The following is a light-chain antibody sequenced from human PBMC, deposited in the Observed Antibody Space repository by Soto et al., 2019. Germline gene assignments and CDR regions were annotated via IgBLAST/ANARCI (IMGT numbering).Light chain of an antibody. Sequence: EIVMTQSPATLSVSAGERATLSCSASQSVSSNLAWYQQKPGQAPRLLIYGASTRATGIPDRFSGSGSGTDFTLTISRLEPEDFAVYFCQQYSSSPVTFGQGTKVDIK. CDR2: GAS. V-gene: IGKV3-15*01. CDR3: QQYSSSPVT. J-gene: IGKJ1*01. CDR1: QSVSSN.